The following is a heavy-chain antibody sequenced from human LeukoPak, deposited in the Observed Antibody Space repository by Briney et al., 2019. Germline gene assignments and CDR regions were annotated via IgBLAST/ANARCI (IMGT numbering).Heavy chain of an antibody. J-gene: IGHJ4*02. V-gene: IGHV3-30-3*01. CDR3: ARDSLGIGTFDY. Sequence: GGSLRLSCAASGFTFSSYAMHWVRQAPGKGLEWVAVISYDGSNKYYADSVKGRFTISRDNSKNTLYLQMNSLRAEDTAVNYCARDSLGIGTFDYWGQGTLVTVSS. CDR1: GFTFSSYA. D-gene: IGHD7-27*01. CDR2: ISYDGSNK.